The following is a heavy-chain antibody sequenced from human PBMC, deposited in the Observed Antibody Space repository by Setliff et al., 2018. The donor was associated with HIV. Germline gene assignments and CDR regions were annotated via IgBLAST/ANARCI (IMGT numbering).Heavy chain of an antibody. CDR3: ATSPAGEILGSRPFYFDY. CDR1: DDSINSDNYY. D-gene: IGHD3-10*01. J-gene: IGHJ4*02. V-gene: IGHV4-61*02. CDR2: VYITGRT. Sequence: PSQTLSLTCSVSDDSINSDNYYWSWIRQPAGKGLEWIGRVYITGRTHYNPSLKSRVTISVDTSKNQFSLNLRSVTAADTAVYYCATSPAGEILGSRPFYFDYWGQGTLVTVSS.